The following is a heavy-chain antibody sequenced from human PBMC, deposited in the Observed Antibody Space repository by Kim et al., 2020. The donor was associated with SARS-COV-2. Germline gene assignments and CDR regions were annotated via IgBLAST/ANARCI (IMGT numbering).Heavy chain of an antibody. D-gene: IGHD6-13*01. CDR3: AKDLHSSSWWNWFDP. CDR1: GFTFSSYA. V-gene: IGHV3-23*01. Sequence: GGSLRLSCAASGFTFSSYAMSWVRQAPGKGLEWVSAISGSGGSTYYADSVKGRFTISRDNSKNTLYLQMNSLRAEDTAVYYCAKDLHSSSWWNWFDPWGQGTLVTVSS. CDR2: ISGSGGST. J-gene: IGHJ5*02.